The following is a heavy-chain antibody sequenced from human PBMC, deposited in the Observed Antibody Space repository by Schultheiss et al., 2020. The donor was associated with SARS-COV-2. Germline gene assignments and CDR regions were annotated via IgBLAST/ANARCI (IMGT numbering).Heavy chain of an antibody. CDR2: INRSGST. J-gene: IGHJ4*02. Sequence: SETLSLTCTVSGGSISSYYWSWIRQPPGKGLEWIGEINRSGSTNYNPSLRSRVTMSVDTSKNQFSLKLSSVTAADTAVYYCARSREAAGDRGFDFDYWGQGTLVTVSS. CDR1: GGSISSYY. CDR3: ARSREAAGDRGFDFDY. D-gene: IGHD6-13*01. V-gene: IGHV4-34*01.